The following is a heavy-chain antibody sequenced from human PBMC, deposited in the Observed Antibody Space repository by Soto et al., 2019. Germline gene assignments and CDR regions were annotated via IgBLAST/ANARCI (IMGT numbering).Heavy chain of an antibody. J-gene: IGHJ4*02. Sequence: SETLSLTCTVSGGSISSYYWTWIRQPPGKGLEWIGYIYYSGSTNYNPSLKSRVTISVATSKTQFSLKLSSVTAADTAVYFCARDPGAASFDFWAQGTLVTVSS. CDR2: IYYSGST. V-gene: IGHV4-59*12. D-gene: IGHD2-15*01. CDR1: GGSISSYY. CDR3: ARDPGAASFDF.